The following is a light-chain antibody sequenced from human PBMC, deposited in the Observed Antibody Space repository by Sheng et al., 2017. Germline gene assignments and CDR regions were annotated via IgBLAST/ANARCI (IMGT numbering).Light chain of an antibody. CDR1: KSVGVD. Sequence: ETVLTQSPGTLSVSPGERATLSCRASKSVGVDLAWYQQRPGQAPRLLMYEASTRATGIPARFSGSGSGTDFTLTISSLEPEDFAVYYCQERTNWPPRWTFGQGTKVEIK. CDR3: QERTNWPPRWT. J-gene: IGKJ1*01. V-gene: IGKV3-11*01. CDR2: EAS.